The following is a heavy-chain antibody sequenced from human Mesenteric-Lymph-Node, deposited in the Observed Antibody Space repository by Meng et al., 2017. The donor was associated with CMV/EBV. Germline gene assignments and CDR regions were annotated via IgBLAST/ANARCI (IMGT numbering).Heavy chain of an antibody. CDR3: ARGGGCSSTSCYWGSDYDY. CDR2: ISYDGISK. J-gene: IGHJ4*02. CDR1: GFTFSSSA. Sequence: ALRLSCAASGFTFSSSAMHWVRQAPGKGLEWVAVISYDGISKYYADSVKGRFTISKDSSKNTPYLQMNSLRAEDTAVYYCARGGGCSSTSCYWGSDYDYWGQGTLVTVSS. V-gene: IGHV3-30*04. D-gene: IGHD2-2*01.